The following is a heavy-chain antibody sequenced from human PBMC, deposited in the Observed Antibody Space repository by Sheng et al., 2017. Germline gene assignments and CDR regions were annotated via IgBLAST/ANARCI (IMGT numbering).Heavy chain of an antibody. Sequence: QVQLVESGGGVVQPGRSLRLSCAASGFTFSSYAMHWVRQAPGKGLEWVAVISYDGSNKYYADSVKGRFTISRDNSKNTLYLQMNSLRAEDTAVYYCASPPHYIWGSYRYTRLDYWGQGTLVTVSS. J-gene: IGHJ4*02. V-gene: IGHV3-30-3*01. CDR1: GFTFSSYA. CDR2: ISYDGSNK. CDR3: ASPPHYIWGSYRYTRLDY. D-gene: IGHD3-16*02.